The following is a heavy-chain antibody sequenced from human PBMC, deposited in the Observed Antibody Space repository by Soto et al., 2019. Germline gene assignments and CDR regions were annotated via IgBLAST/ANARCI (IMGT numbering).Heavy chain of an antibody. J-gene: IGHJ6*02. V-gene: IGHV5-10-1*01. CDR1: GYSLATYW. CDR3: ARLGDCSGGSCFSRYYYHGMDV. D-gene: IGHD2-15*01. CDR2: IDPSDSYI. Sequence: GESLKISCKSSGYSLATYWITWVRQMPGKGLEWMGRIDPSDSYINYSPSFQGRVTISADKSLNTAYLQRSSLEASDTAMYYCARLGDCSGGSCFSRYYYHGMDVWGQGTTVTVSS.